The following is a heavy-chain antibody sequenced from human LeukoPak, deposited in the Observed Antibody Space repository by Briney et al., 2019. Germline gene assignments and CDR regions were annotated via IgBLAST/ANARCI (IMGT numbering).Heavy chain of an antibody. Sequence: PSETLSLTCAVSGGSFSGYYWSWIRQPPGKGLEGIGEINHSGSTSYNPSLKSRVTISVDTSKNQFSLKLSSVTAADTAVYYCARGLGYCSGGSCSNWGQGTLVTVSS. J-gene: IGHJ4*02. CDR2: INHSGST. CDR3: ARGLGYCSGGSCSN. CDR1: GGSFSGYY. D-gene: IGHD2-15*01. V-gene: IGHV4-34*01.